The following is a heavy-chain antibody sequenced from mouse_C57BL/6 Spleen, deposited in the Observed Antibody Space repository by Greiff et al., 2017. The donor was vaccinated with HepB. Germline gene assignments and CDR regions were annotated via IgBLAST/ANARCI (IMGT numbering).Heavy chain of an antibody. CDR1: DSEVFPIAF. V-gene: IGHV15-2*01. J-gene: IGHJ1*03. CDR3: AGGITTVVATPYV. D-gene: IGHD1-1*01. Sequence: QVQLQQSGSELRSPGSSVKLSCKAFDSEVFPIAFMSWVQKKPGHGFEWIGGVLPSIGRTIYGEKFEDNATLDADTLSNTAYLELNSLTSEDSASDCFAGGITTVVATPYVWGTGTTVTVSS. CDR2: VLPSIGRT.